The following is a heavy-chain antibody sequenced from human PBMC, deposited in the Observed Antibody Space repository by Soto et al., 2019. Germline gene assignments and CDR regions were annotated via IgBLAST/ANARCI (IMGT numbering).Heavy chain of an antibody. CDR3: ARDHRGYNCGPFDY. D-gene: IGHD5-18*01. CDR2: ISYDGNIK. J-gene: IGHJ4*02. Sequence: PGGSLRLSCAASGFTFSTYAFHWVRQAPGKGLEWLTLISYDGNIKYSVDSVKGRFTISRDNSKNTLYLQMNGLTAEDTAMYFCARDHRGYNCGPFDYWGQGTLVTVSS. V-gene: IGHV3-30-3*01. CDR1: GFTFSTYA.